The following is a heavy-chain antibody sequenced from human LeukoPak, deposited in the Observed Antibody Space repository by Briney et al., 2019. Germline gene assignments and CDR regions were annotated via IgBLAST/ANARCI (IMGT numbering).Heavy chain of an antibody. V-gene: IGHV4-31*03. Sequence: SETLSLTCTVSGGSISSGGYYWSWIRQHPGKGLEWIGYIYYSGSTYYNPSLKSRVTISVDTSKNQFSLKLSSVTAADTAVYYCARSGDGQYYDSRKGYGPPFDYWGQGTLVTVSS. CDR3: ARSGDGQYYDSRKGYGPPFDY. CDR2: IYYSGST. D-gene: IGHD3-22*01. CDR1: GGSISSGGYY. J-gene: IGHJ4*02.